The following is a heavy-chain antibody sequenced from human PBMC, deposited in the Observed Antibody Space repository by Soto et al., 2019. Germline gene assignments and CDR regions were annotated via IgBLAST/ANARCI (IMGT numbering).Heavy chain of an antibody. V-gene: IGHV1-18*01. CDR1: GYTFTSYG. Sequence: ASVKVSCKASGYTFTSYGISWVRQAPGQGLEWMGWISAYNGNTNYAQKLQGRVTMTTDTSTSTTYMELRSLRSDDTAVYYCATYDYGDHLGYWGQGTLVTVSS. D-gene: IGHD4-17*01. CDR2: ISAYNGNT. J-gene: IGHJ4*02. CDR3: ATYDYGDHLGY.